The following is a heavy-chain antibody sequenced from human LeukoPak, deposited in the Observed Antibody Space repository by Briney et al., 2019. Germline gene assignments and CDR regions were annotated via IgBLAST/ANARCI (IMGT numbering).Heavy chain of an antibody. CDR2: LRGDTGDT. D-gene: IGHD2-2*01. CDR3: ARVRDNACDY. J-gene: IGHJ4*02. Sequence: EASVTVSCKTSGYTVSDCYMHWVRQAPGQGLEWMGWLRGDTGDTDSPQKFKGRVTMTRDTATNTAYMQLSRLTYDDTAMYFCARVRDNACDYWGQGTLVTVSS. V-gene: IGHV1-2*02. CDR1: GYTVSDCY.